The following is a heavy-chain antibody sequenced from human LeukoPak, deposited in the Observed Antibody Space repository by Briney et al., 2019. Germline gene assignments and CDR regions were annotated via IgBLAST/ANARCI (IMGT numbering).Heavy chain of an antibody. J-gene: IGHJ3*01. CDR2: FHGSGGTT. D-gene: IGHD4-23*01. CDR1: GFTFSAYA. V-gene: IGHV3-23*01. CDR3: AKDPNGDYVGTFDF. Sequence: PGGSLRLSCAASGFTFSAYAVTWIRQAPGKGLEWVSSFHGSGGTTYYADSVKGRFTVSRDNSKNTLYLQMNSLRVEDTAIYYCAKDPNGDYVGTFDFWGQGTMVTVSS.